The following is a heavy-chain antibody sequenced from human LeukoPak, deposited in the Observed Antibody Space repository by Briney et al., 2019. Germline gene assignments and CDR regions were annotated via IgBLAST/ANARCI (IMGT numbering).Heavy chain of an antibody. V-gene: IGHV3-7*01. CDR1: GFTFSSYW. J-gene: IGHJ5*02. Sequence: GGSLRLSCAASGFTFSSYWMSWVRQAPGKGLEWVANIKQDGSEKYYVDSVKGRFTISRDNAKNSLYLQMNSLRAEDTAVYYCARGRSYDFWGGYYYDWFDPWGQGTLVTVSS. D-gene: IGHD3-3*01. CDR2: IKQDGSEK. CDR3: ARGRSYDFWGGYYYDWFDP.